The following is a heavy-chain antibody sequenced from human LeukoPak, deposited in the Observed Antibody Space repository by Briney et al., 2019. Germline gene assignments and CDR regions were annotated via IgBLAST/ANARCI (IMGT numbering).Heavy chain of an antibody. J-gene: IGHJ4*02. D-gene: IGHD3-10*01. CDR2: INHSGST. CDR3: ARGFGGPPSDY. CDR1: GGSISSYY. Sequence: SETLSLTCTVSGGSISSYYWSWIRQPPGKGLEWIGEINHSGSTNYNPSLKSRVTISVDTSKNQFSLKLSSVTAADTAVYYCARGFGGPPSDYWGQGTLVTVSS. V-gene: IGHV4-34*01.